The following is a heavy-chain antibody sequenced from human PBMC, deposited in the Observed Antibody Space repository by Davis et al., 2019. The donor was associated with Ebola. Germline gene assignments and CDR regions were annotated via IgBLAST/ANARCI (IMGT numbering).Heavy chain of an antibody. CDR1: GYRFTSYY. CDR2: INPITGGT. Sequence: ASVKVSCKASGYRFTSYYMHWVRQAPGQGLEWMGIINPITGGTSYAKNFQVRVNMTRDTSTSTVYMELSSLRSEDTAVYYCAREGGRYYDSSGYVFDIWGQGIMVKVSS. CDR3: AREGGRYYDSSGYVFDI. V-gene: IGHV1-46*01. D-gene: IGHD3-22*01. J-gene: IGHJ3*02.